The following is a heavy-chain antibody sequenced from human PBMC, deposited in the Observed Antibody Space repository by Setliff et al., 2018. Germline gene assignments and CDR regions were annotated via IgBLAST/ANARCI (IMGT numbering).Heavy chain of an antibody. CDR1: GGSITSGNNY. CDR3: AREPSPSDALDI. CDR2: IYSIGSA. V-gene: IGHV4-61*02. J-gene: IGHJ3*02. Sequence: SETLSLTCTVSGGSITSGNNYWSWIRQPAGKGLEWIGRIYSIGSATYNPSLKGRVTISLDRSENEFSLNLTSVTAADPAVYFCAREPSPSDALDIWGQGTMVTVSS.